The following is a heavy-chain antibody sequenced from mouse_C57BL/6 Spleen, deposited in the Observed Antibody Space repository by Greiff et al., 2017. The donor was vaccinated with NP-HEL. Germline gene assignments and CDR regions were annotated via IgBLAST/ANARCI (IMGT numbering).Heavy chain of an antibody. CDR2: IDPSDSYT. Sequence: VQLQQSGAELVMPGASVKLSCKASGYTFTSYWMHWVKQRPGQGLEWIGEIDPSDSYTNYNQKFKGKSTLTVDKSSSTAYMQLSSLTSEDSAVYYCARGGLYGSSLYWFDYWGQGTTLTVSS. CDR1: GYTFTSYW. D-gene: IGHD1-1*01. J-gene: IGHJ2*01. CDR3: ARGGLYGSSLYWFDY. V-gene: IGHV1-69*01.